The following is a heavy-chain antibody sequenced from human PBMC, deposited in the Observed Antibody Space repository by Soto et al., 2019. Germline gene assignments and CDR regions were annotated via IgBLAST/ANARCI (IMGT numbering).Heavy chain of an antibody. CDR1: GGTFSSYA. J-gene: IGHJ3*02. CDR3: ARAPDRYSWSYYGKYDALDS. V-gene: IGHV1-69*13. Sequence: SVKVSWKSSGGTFSSYAISWVRQAPGQGLEWMGGIIPIFGTANYAQKFQGRVTITADESTSTAYMELSSLRSEDTAVYYCARAPDRYSWSYYGKYDALDSWDPGPMLSVSS. D-gene: IGHD1-26*01. CDR2: IIPIFGTA.